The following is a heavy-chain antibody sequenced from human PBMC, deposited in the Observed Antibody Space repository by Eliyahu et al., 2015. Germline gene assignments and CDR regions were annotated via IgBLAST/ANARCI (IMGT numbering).Heavy chain of an antibody. CDR1: GFTFSSYA. J-gene: IGHJ4*02. CDR2: ISGSGGST. D-gene: IGHD6-19*01. Sequence: EVQLLESGGGLVQPGXSLXXXCAASGFTFSSYAMSWFXXAPGKGLEWVSAISGSGGSTYYADSVKGRFTISRDNSKNTLYLQMNSLRAEDTAVYYCAKRLAVAGYYWGQGTLVTVSS. V-gene: IGHV3-23*01. CDR3: AKRLAVAGYY.